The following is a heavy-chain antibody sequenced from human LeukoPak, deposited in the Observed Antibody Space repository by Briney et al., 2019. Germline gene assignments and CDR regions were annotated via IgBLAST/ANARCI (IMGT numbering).Heavy chain of an antibody. D-gene: IGHD1-26*01. V-gene: IGHV4-31*03. CDR3: ARAQFGGSYLFDY. J-gene: IGHJ4*02. Sequence: SETLSLTCTVSGGSISSGGYYWSWIRQHPGKGLEWIGYIYYSGSTYYNPSLKSRVIISVDTSKNQFSLKLSSVTAADTAVYYCARAQFGGSYLFDYWGQGTLVTVSS. CDR2: IYYSGST. CDR1: GGSISSGGYY.